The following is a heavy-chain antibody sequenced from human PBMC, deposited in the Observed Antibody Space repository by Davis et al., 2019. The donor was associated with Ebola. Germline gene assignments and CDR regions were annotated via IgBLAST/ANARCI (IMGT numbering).Heavy chain of an antibody. Sequence: GGSLRLSCLASGFAFDIHAMTWVRQAPGKGLEWVSTIGDVSSTFYADSVKGRFTISRDDSKNMLYLRLNSLRPEDTAVYYCAKRQLGREEDYWGQGTLVTVSS. CDR2: IGDVSST. V-gene: IGHV3-23*01. CDR3: AKRQLGREEDY. D-gene: IGHD6-6*01. J-gene: IGHJ4*02. CDR1: GFAFDIHA.